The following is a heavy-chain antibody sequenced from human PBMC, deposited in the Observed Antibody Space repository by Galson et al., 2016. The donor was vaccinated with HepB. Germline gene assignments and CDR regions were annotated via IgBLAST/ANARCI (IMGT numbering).Heavy chain of an antibody. CDR2: IWSDGSNR. CDR3: ARDPHASGWAAYYFDA. D-gene: IGHD6-19*01. Sequence: SLRLSCAVSGFTFSRSGMHWVRQAPGKGLEWVAVIWSDGSNRYYADSVQGRFTISRDNSKNTLFLQMNSLRAEETAVYFCARDPHASGWAAYYFDAWGQGTLVTVSS. CDR1: GFTFSRSG. V-gene: IGHV3-33*01. J-gene: IGHJ5*02.